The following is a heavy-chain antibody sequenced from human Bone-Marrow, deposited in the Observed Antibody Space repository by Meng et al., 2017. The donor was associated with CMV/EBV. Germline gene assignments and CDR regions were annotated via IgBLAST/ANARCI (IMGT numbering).Heavy chain of an antibody. CDR2: VDPEDGET. CDR1: YTFTDYY. D-gene: IGHD3-22*01. J-gene: IGHJ4*02. Sequence: YTFTDYYMHWVQQAPGKGLEWMGLVDPEDGETIYAEKFQGRVTITADTSTDTAYMELSSLRSEDTAVYYCATAGPSTDSSGYFPFDYWGQGTLVTVSS. V-gene: IGHV1-69-2*01. CDR3: ATAGPSTDSSGYFPFDY.